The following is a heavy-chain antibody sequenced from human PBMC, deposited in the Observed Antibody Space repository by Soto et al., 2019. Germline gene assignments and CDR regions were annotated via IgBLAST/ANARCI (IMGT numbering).Heavy chain of an antibody. CDR2: ISAYNGNT. J-gene: IGHJ4*02. V-gene: IGHV1-18*01. Sequence: ASVKVSYKASGYTFTSYGISWLRQSPGQGLEWMGWISAYNGNTNYAQKLQGRVTMTTDTSTSTAYMELRSLRSDDTAVYYCARVGLYSSGWTLFDYWGQGTLVTVSS. CDR1: GYTFTSYG. CDR3: ARVGLYSSGWTLFDY. D-gene: IGHD6-19*01.